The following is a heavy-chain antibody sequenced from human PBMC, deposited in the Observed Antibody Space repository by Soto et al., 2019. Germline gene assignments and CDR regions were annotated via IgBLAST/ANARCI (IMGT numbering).Heavy chain of an antibody. CDR2: ISSSSSTI. CDR1: GFTFSSYS. CDR3: ARLYCSSTSCYYYYYYYMDV. V-gene: IGHV3-48*01. Sequence: GGSLRLSCAASGFTFSSYSMNWVRQAPGKGLEWVSYISSSSSTIYYADSVKGRFTISRDNAKNSLYLQMNSLRAEDTAVYYCARLYCSSTSCYYYYYYYMDVWGKGTTVTVSS. J-gene: IGHJ6*03. D-gene: IGHD2-2*01.